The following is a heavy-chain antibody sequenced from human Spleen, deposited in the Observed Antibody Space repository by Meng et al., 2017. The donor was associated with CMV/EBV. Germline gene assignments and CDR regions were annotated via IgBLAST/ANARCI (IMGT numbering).Heavy chain of an antibody. Sequence: GESLKISCAASGFTFSSYSMNWVRQAPGKGLEWVSSISSSSSYIDYADSVKGRFTISRDNAKNSLYLQMNSLRAEDTAVYYCARSGIGDAFDIWGQGTMVTVSS. CDR1: GFTFSSYS. D-gene: IGHD2-15*01. J-gene: IGHJ3*02. V-gene: IGHV3-21*01. CDR3: ARSGIGDAFDI. CDR2: ISSSSSYI.